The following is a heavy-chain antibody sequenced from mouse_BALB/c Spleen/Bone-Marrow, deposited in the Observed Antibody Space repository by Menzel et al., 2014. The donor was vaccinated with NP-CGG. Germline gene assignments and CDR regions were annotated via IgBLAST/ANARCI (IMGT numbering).Heavy chain of an antibody. J-gene: IGHJ4*01. D-gene: IGHD2-10*02. V-gene: IGHV1-54*03. Sequence: QVQLQQPGAELVRPGTSVKVSCKASGYAFTNYLIEWVKQRPGQGLEWIGVINPGSGGTNYNEKFKGKATPTADKSSSTANMQLSSLTSDDSAVYFCARSIAHYYGMDYWGQGTSVTVSS. CDR3: ARSIAHYYGMDY. CDR1: GYAFTNYL. CDR2: INPGSGGT.